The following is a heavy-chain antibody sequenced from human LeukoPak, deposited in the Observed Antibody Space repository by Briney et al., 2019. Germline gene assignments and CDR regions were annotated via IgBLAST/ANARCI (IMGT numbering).Heavy chain of an antibody. CDR2: ISYDGSNK. CDR1: GFTFSSYG. D-gene: IGHD3-3*01. Sequence: XGSLRLSCAASGFTFSSYGMHWVRQAPGKGLEWVAVISYDGSNKYYADSVKGRFTISRDNSKNTLYLQMNSLRAEDTAVYYCAKPIFGVVIAFDYWGQGTLVTVSS. V-gene: IGHV3-30*18. J-gene: IGHJ4*02. CDR3: AKPIFGVVIAFDY.